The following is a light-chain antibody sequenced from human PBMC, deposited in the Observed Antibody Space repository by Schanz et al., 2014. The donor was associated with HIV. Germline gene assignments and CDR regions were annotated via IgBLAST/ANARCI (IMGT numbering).Light chain of an antibody. CDR3: QRLNGYPLI. CDR1: QTVSNGY. J-gene: IGKJ4*01. V-gene: IGKV3-20*01. Sequence: EIVLTQSPGTLSLSLGERATLSCRASQTVSNGYLAWFQQKPGQAPRLLIYGASSRATGIPDRFSGSGSGTDFTLTISRLEPEDFGTFYCQRLNGYPLIFGGGTKVEIK. CDR2: GAS.